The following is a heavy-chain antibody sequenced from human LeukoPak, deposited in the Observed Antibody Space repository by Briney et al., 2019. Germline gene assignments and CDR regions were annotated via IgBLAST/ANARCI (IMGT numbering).Heavy chain of an antibody. J-gene: IGHJ4*02. D-gene: IGHD2-15*01. V-gene: IGHV3-23*01. CDR1: GFTFSSYA. CDR2: ISAGGDST. CDR3: TRVVSEDCSGGSCYPPLDY. Sequence: GGSLRLSCAASGFTFSSYAMTWVRQAPGKGLEWVSSISAGGDSTYYADSVKGRFTISRDNSKNTAYLQMNSLKTEDTAVYYCTRVVSEDCSGGSCYPPLDYWGQGTLVTVSS.